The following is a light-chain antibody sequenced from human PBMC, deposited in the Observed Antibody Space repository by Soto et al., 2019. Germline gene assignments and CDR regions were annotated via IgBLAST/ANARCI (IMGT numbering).Light chain of an antibody. V-gene: IGKV1-5*01. CDR1: QSISSW. J-gene: IGKJ2*01. Sequence: DIQMTKSPSTLSAAVGDRVTITCRAIQSISSWLAWYQQKPGKAPKLLIYDASSLESGIPSRFSGSGSGTEFTRTISSLQPDDFATYYCQQYNSWMYTFGQGTKLEIK. CDR3: QQYNSWMYT. CDR2: DAS.